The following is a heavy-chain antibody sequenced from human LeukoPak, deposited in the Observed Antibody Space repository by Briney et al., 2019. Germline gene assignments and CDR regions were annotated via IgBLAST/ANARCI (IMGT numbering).Heavy chain of an antibody. D-gene: IGHD3-10*01. CDR1: GGSISSYY. Sequence: PSETLSLTCTVSGGSISSYYWSWIRQPPGKGLEWIGYIYYSGSTNYNPSLKSRVTISVDTSKNQFSLKLSSVTAADTAVYYCARTLLWFGEPLYYFDYWGQGTLVTVSS. V-gene: IGHV4-59*01. J-gene: IGHJ4*02. CDR2: IYYSGST. CDR3: ARTLLWFGEPLYYFDY.